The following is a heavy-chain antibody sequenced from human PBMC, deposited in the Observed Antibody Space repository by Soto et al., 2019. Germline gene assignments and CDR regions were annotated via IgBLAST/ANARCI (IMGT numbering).Heavy chain of an antibody. CDR1: GGSISSGGYY. CDR3: ARTSYDRSGTAADP. D-gene: IGHD3-22*01. V-gene: IGHV4-31*03. J-gene: IGHJ5*02. Sequence: QVQLQESRPGLVKPSQTLSLTCTVSGGSISSGGYYWSWIRQHPGKVLEWIGYIYYSRSTYYNPSLKSRGTLSVYTSKNQFSLKLSSVTAADTAVYYCARTSYDRSGTAADPWGQGTLVTVSS. CDR2: IYYSRST.